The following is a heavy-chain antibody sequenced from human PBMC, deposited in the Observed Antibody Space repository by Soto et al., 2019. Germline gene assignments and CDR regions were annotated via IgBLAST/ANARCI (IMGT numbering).Heavy chain of an antibody. CDR3: ARVEYYYGSGRLYYYYYMDV. CDR2: TYHSGST. Sequence: QVQLQESGPGLVKPSGTLSLTCAVSSGSISSSNWWSWVRQPPGKGLEWIGETYHSGSTNYNPSLKSRVTISVDQSKNQFSLKLSSVTAADTAVYYCARVEYYYGSGRLYYYYYMDVWGKGTTVTVSS. J-gene: IGHJ6*03. V-gene: IGHV4-4*02. D-gene: IGHD3-10*01. CDR1: SGSISSSNW.